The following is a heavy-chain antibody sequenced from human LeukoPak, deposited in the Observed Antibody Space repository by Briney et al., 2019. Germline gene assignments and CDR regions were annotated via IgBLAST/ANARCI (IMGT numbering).Heavy chain of an antibody. D-gene: IGHD4-23*01. V-gene: IGHV4-34*01. J-gene: IGHJ4*02. CDR1: GGSFSGYY. CDR3: ARDYGGKDYFDY. CDR2: INHSGST. Sequence: SETLSLTCAVYGGSFSGYYWSWIRQPPGKGLEWIGEINHSGSTNYNPSLKSRVTISVDTSKNQFSLKLSSVTAADTAVYYCARDYGGKDYFDYWGQGTLVTVSS.